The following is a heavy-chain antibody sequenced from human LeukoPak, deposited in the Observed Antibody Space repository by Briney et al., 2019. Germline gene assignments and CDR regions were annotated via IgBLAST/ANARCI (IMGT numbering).Heavy chain of an antibody. D-gene: IGHD3-22*01. CDR3: ARAGDDSSGYSSFDY. CDR1: GGTFSSYA. J-gene: IGHJ4*02. Sequence: GASVKVSCKASGGTFSSYAISWVRQAPGQGLEWMGRIIPILGIANYAQKFQGRVTITADKSTSTAYMELSSLRSEDTAVYYCARAGDDSSGYSSFDYWGQGTLVTVPS. CDR2: IIPILGIA. V-gene: IGHV1-69*04.